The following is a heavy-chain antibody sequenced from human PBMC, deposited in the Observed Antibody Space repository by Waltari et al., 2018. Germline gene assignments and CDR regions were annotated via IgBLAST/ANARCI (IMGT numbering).Heavy chain of an antibody. CDR1: GFTFRSYA. CDR2: IGGSGGST. CDR3: AKGTDGVDY. V-gene: IGHV3-23*01. J-gene: IGHJ4*02. D-gene: IGHD2-2*01. Sequence: VQLLESGGGLVQSGGSLRLSCAASGFTFRSYAMTWVRQAPGKGVEWVSGIGGSGGSTDDADSVKGRFTISRDNSKNTRYLQMNSLRAEDTAVYYCAKGTDGVDYWGQGTLVTVSS.